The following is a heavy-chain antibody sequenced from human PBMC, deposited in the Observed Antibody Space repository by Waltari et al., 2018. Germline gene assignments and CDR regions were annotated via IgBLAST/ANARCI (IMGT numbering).Heavy chain of an antibody. Sequence: EVQLVESGGGLFQSGDSLRLSCAASGFSFSSYWMNWVRQTPGKGLEWVANIKEDGGEKYYVDSGKGRFTISRDNAKNSLYLQMNSLRVEDTAVYFCASVQRRWSMDVWGQGTTVTVSS. J-gene: IGHJ6*02. CDR1: GFSFSSYW. D-gene: IGHD6-25*01. V-gene: IGHV3-7*01. CDR2: IKEDGGEK. CDR3: ASVQRRWSMDV.